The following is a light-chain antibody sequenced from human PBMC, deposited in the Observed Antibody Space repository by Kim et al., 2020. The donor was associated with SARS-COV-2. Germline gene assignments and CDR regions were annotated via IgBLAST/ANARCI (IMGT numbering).Light chain of an antibody. V-gene: IGKV3-20*01. CDR1: QSVSSSY. Sequence: CPGESATLACRASQSVSSSYVAWYQQKPGQAPRLLIYGASSRATGIPDRFSGSGSGTDFTLTISRLEPEDFAVYYCQQYGSSPPYTFGQGTKLEI. J-gene: IGKJ2*01. CDR2: GAS. CDR3: QQYGSSPPYT.